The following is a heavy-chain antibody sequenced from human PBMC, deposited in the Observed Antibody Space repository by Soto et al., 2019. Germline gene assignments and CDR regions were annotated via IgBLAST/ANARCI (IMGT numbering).Heavy chain of an antibody. CDR3: ARLEGYYRAGIVY. CDR1: GGSFSGYY. CDR2: INHSGST. J-gene: IGHJ4*02. V-gene: IGHV4-34*01. D-gene: IGHD3-3*01. Sequence: SETLSLTCAVYGGSFSGYYWSWIRQPPGKGLEWIGEINHSGSTNYNPSLKSRVTISVDTSKNQFSLKLSSVTAADTAVYYCARLEGYYRAGIVYWGQGTLVTVSS.